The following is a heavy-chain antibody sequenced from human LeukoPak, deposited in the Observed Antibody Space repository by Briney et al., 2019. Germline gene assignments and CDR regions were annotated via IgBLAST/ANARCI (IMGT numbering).Heavy chain of an antibody. CDR2: INPSGGST. CDR1: GYTFTSYY. Sequence: ASVKVSCMASGYTFTSYYMHWVRQAPGQGLEWMGIINPSGGSTSYAQKFQGRVTMPRDTPTSTVYMELSSLRSEHTAVYYCASSESGYDPSFDYWGQGTLVTVSS. D-gene: IGHD5-12*01. J-gene: IGHJ4*02. CDR3: ASSESGYDPSFDY. V-gene: IGHV1-46*01.